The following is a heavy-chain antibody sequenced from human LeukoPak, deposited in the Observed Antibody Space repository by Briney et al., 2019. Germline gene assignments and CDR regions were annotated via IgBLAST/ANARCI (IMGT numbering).Heavy chain of an antibody. CDR2: ISGSGGST. D-gene: IGHD3-10*01. CDR1: GFTFSSYA. Sequence: GGSLRLSCAASGFTFSSYAMSWVRQAPGKGLEWVSAISGSGGSTYYADSVKGRFTISRDNSKNTLYPQMNSLRAEDTAVYYCAKVGTMVREPFDYWGQGTLVTVSS. CDR3: AKVGTMVREPFDY. J-gene: IGHJ4*02. V-gene: IGHV3-23*01.